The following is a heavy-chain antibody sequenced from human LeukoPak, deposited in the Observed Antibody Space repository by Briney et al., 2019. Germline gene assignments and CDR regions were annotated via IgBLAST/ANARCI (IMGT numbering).Heavy chain of an antibody. J-gene: IGHJ4*02. CDR3: AADQGSGQVFGGYDY. D-gene: IGHD3-3*01. CDR2: INPRSGST. V-gene: IGHV1-46*01. CDR1: GGTFSSYA. Sequence: GASVKVSCKASGGTFSSYAISWVRQAPGQGLEWMGVINPRSGSTTYAQMFQGRLTMTRDTSTSTVYVELSSLRSEDTAVYYCAADQGSGQVFGGYDYWGQGTLVTVSS.